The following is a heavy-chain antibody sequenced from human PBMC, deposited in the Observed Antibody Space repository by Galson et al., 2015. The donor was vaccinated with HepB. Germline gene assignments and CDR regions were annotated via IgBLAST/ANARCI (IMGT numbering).Heavy chain of an antibody. J-gene: IGHJ6*03. D-gene: IGHD3-10*01. Sequence: SVKVSCKASGYTFTGYYMHWVRQAPGQGLEWMGWINPNSGGTNYAQKFQGRVTMTRDTSISTAYMELSRLRSDDTAVYYCARDRDKDYYGSGSSLYYYYYYMDVWGKGTTVTVSS. V-gene: IGHV1-2*02. CDR1: GYTFTGYY. CDR3: ARDRDKDYYGSGSSLYYYYYYMDV. CDR2: INPNSGGT.